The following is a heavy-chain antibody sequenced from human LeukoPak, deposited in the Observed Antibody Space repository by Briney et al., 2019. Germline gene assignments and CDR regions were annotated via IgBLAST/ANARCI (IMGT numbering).Heavy chain of an antibody. V-gene: IGHV3-11*04. CDR3: ARDPSWEILSYFDY. D-gene: IGHD1-26*01. CDR2: ISASGDTI. CDR1: GFTFRNYY. J-gene: IGHJ4*02. Sequence: GGSLRLACAASGFTFRNYYMTWSRQAPGKGLEWVSYISASGDTIYYGDSVRGRFTISRDNAKNSLYLDMNPLKAEDTAVYYCARDPSWEILSYFDYWGQGTLVTVSS.